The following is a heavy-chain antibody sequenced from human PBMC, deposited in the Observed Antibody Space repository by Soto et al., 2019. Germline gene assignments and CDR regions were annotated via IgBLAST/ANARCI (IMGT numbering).Heavy chain of an antibody. J-gene: IGHJ4*02. D-gene: IGHD3-22*01. Sequence: PGGSLRLSCAASGFSFSDHYMSWIRQAPGKGLEWVSYISSSTFYTNYADSAKGRFTISRDNAKNSLYLQMNSLRAEDTAVYYCATDDSSVLEYFDYWGQGILVTVSS. CDR1: GFSFSDHY. CDR2: ISSSTFYT. V-gene: IGHV3-11*06. CDR3: ATDDSSVLEYFDY.